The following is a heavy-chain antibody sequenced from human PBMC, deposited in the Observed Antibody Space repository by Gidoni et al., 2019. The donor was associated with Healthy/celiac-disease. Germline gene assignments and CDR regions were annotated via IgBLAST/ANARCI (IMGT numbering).Heavy chain of an antibody. CDR2: FDPEEGET. V-gene: IGHV1-24*01. D-gene: IGHD1-20*01. J-gene: IGHJ4*02. CDR3: ATGGAGVTGTTG. CDR1: GYTLTELS. Sequence: QVQLVQSGAEVKKPGASVKVSCKVSGYTLTELSMHWVRQAPGKGLEWVGGFDPEEGETIYAQKFKGRVTMTEDTATDTAYMELSSLRSEDTAVYYCATGGAGVTGTTGWGQGTLVTVSS.